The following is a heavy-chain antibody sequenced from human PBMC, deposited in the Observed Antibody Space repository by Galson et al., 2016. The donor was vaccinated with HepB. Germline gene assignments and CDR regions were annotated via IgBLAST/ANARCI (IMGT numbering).Heavy chain of an antibody. CDR3: ARDRSSGSGSFGY. V-gene: IGHV4-39*07. Sequence: ETLSLTCIVSGGSVSSSSYYWGWIRQPPGKGLEWIGSIYHSGNTYYNASLKSRVTISVDTSKNQFSLKLSSVTAADTAVYFCARDRSSGSGSFGYWGQGTLVTVSS. CDR2: IYHSGNT. J-gene: IGHJ4*02. D-gene: IGHD3-10*01. CDR1: GGSVSSSSYY.